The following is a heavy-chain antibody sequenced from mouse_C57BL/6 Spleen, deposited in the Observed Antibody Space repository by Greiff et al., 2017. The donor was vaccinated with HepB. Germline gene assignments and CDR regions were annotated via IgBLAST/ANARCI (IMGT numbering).Heavy chain of an antibody. CDR3: ARRGGAYYSNYFDY. CDR1: GYTFTSYD. J-gene: IGHJ2*01. Sequence: VQLKESGPELVKPGASVKLSCKASGYTFTSYDINWVKQRPGQGLEWIGWIYPRDGSTKYNEKFKGKATLTVDTSSSTAYMELHSLTSEDSAVYFCARRGGAYYSNYFDYWGQGTTLTVSS. V-gene: IGHV1-85*01. CDR2: IYPRDGST. D-gene: IGHD2-5*01.